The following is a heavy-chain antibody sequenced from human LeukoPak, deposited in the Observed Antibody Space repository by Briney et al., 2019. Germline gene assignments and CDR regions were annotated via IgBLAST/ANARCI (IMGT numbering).Heavy chain of an antibody. D-gene: IGHD5-24*01. V-gene: IGHV4-59*08. J-gene: IGHJ6*02. CDR3: ARTQGWLQFYYYYGMDV. Sequence: SETLSLTCTVSGGSISTYYWNWIRQPPGKGLEWIGYLNYSGSTNHNPSLKSRVTISVDTSKNQFSLKLRSVTAADTAVYFCARTQGWLQFYYYYGMDVWGQGTTVTVSS. CDR2: LNYSGST. CDR1: GGSISTYY.